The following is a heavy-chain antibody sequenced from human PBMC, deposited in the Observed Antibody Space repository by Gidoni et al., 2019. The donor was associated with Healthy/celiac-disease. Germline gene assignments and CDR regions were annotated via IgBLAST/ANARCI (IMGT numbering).Heavy chain of an antibody. Sequence: QVQLVQSGAEVKKPGASVKVSCKASGYTFPSYDINLVRKDPGQGLEWMGWMNPNSGNTGYAQKFQGRVTMTRNTSISTAYMELSSLRSEDTAVYYCARVPYCSSTSCYRYRDRKYVYNWFDPWGQGTLVTVSS. J-gene: IGHJ5*02. CDR1: GYTFPSYD. CDR2: MNPNSGNT. D-gene: IGHD2-2*01. V-gene: IGHV1-8*01. CDR3: ARVPYCSSTSCYRYRDRKYVYNWFDP.